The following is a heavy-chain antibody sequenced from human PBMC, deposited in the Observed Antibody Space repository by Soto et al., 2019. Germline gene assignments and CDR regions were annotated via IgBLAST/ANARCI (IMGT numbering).Heavy chain of an antibody. CDR1: GYTVTSYA. CDR2: MNSISGNT. V-gene: IGHV1-8*01. D-gene: IGHD1-26*01. J-gene: IGHJ4*02. Sequence: QVQLVQSGAEVKKPGASVKVSCKASGYTVTSYALNWVRQATGQGLEWMGWMNSISGNTDYAQKFLGGVPGPSNISRSTAYVELSSGSSEDTALYYCARGLRISGAYGFYYLGQGSLVSV. CDR3: ARGLRISGAYGFYY.